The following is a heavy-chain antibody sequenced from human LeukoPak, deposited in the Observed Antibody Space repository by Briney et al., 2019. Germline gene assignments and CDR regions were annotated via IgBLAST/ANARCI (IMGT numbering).Heavy chain of an antibody. CDR2: IIGSGGGR. CDR1: GFTFSSYA. J-gene: IGHJ4*02. Sequence: HSGGSLRLSCAASGFTFSSYAMSWVRQAPGEGLEWVSGIIGSGGGRYYADSVKGRFTISRDNSRNTLSLEMSSLRAEDTAIYFCAKDETTSGINYFHYWGQGILVTVSS. D-gene: IGHD1-1*01. CDR3: AKDETTSGINYFHY. V-gene: IGHV3-23*01.